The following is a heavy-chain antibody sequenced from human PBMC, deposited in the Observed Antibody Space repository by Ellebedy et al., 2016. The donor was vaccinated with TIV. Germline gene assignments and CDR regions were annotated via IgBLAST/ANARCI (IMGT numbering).Heavy chain of an antibody. J-gene: IGHJ5*02. CDR2: IKTDGSET. D-gene: IGHD3-3*01. Sequence: GESLKISCAAWGFFFSYLWLSWVRQAPGKGLEWVAHIKTDGSETYYVDSVKGRFTISRENAKNALFLQMPGLRVDDSAVYYCVGFGVLNLWGQGAPVTVSS. CDR1: GFFFSYLW. CDR3: VGFGVLNL. V-gene: IGHV3-7*04.